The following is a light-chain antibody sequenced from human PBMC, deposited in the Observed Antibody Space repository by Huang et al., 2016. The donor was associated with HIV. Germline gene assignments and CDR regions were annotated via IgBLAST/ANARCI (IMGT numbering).Light chain of an antibody. CDR2: AAS. Sequence: IQLTQSPSSLSASVGDRVTITCRASQGISSYLAWDQQKPGKAPELLMYAASTLQSGVPSRFSGSGSGTDFTLTISSLQPEDFATYYCQQLKSYPQTFGQGTKVEIK. CDR1: QGISSY. J-gene: IGKJ1*01. CDR3: QQLKSYPQT. V-gene: IGKV1-9*01.